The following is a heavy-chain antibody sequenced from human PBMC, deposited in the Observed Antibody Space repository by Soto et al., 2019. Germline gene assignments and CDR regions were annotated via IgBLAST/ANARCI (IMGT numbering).Heavy chain of an antibody. D-gene: IGHD2-21*02. Sequence: GGSLRLSCAASGISFSRHAMSWVRQAPGKGLEWVSGISGSGGATYYADSVKGRFTISRDNSKNSLYLQINSLRAEDTAIYHCAKVRTAPYYFYYWGQGTLVTVSS. CDR3: AKVRTAPYYFYY. CDR1: GISFSRHA. CDR2: ISGSGGAT. J-gene: IGHJ4*02. V-gene: IGHV3-23*01.